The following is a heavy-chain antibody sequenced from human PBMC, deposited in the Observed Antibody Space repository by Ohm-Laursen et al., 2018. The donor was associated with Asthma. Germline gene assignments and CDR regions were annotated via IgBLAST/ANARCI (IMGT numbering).Heavy chain of an antibody. Sequence: ASVKVSCKASGYTFTSYGISWVRQAPGQGLEWMGWISAYNGNTNYAQKLQGRVTMTTDTSTSTAYMELRSLRSDDTAVYYCAREYYYDSSGYWPDAFDIWGQGTMVTVSS. CDR1: GYTFTSYG. CDR3: AREYYYDSSGYWPDAFDI. CDR2: ISAYNGNT. D-gene: IGHD3-22*01. J-gene: IGHJ3*02. V-gene: IGHV1-18*04.